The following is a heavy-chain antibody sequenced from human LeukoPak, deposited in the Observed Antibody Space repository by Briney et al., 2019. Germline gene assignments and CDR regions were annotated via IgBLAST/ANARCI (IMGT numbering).Heavy chain of an antibody. D-gene: IGHD2-8*01. CDR2: IIPIFGTA. CDR1: GGTFSSYA. V-gene: IGHV1-69*05. CDR3: ARDYTNGGPRYRWFDP. Sequence: GSSVTVSCKASGGTFSSYAISWVRQAPGQGLEWMGGIIPIFGTANYAQKFQGRVTITTDESTSTAYMELSSLRSEDTAVYYCARDYTNGGPRYRWFDPWGQGTLVTVSS. J-gene: IGHJ5*02.